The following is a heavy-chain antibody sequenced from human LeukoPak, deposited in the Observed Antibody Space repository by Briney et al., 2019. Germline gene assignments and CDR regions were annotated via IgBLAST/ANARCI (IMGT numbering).Heavy chain of an antibody. CDR1: GFTFSSYA. V-gene: IGHV3-23*01. CDR3: AKDPGACSSTSCYPRSYYYYYGMDV. Sequence: GGSLRLSCAASGFTFSSYAMSWVRQAPGKGLEWVSAISGSGGSTYYADSVKGRFTISRGNSKNTLYLQMNSLRAEDTAVYYCAKDPGACSSTSCYPRSYYYYYGMDVWGQGTTVTVS. D-gene: IGHD2-2*01. J-gene: IGHJ6*02. CDR2: ISGSGGST.